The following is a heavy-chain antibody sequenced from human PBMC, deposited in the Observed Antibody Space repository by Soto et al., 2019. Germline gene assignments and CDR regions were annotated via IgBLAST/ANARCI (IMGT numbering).Heavy chain of an antibody. D-gene: IGHD3-3*01. CDR3: ARDQGITTFGVYSMYYYGMDV. CDR1: GYTFTRSG. CDR2: INPDNGNT. J-gene: IGHJ6*02. Sequence: GASVKVSCKASGYTFTRSGIIWVRQAPGQGLEWLGWINPDNGNTNYAQHLQGRVSLTTDTSTSTAYMDLRSLRSDDTAVYYCARDQGITTFGVYSMYYYGMDVWGQGTTVTVS. V-gene: IGHV1-18*01.